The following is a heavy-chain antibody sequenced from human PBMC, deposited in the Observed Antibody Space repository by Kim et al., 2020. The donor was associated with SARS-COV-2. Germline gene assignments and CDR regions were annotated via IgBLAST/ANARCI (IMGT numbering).Heavy chain of an antibody. J-gene: IGHJ4*02. CDR1: GGSISSGGYY. Sequence: SETLSLTCTVSGGSISSGGYYWSWIRQHPGKGLEWIGYIYYSGSTYYNPSLKSRVTISVDTSKNQFSLKLSSVTAADTAVYYCARSDFWSGYIDYWGQGTLVTVSS. D-gene: IGHD3-3*01. CDR2: IYYSGST. CDR3: ARSDFWSGYIDY. V-gene: IGHV4-31*03.